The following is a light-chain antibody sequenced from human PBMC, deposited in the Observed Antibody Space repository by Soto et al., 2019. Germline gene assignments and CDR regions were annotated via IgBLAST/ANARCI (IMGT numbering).Light chain of an antibody. Sequence: DLVMTQSPLSLPVTPGEPASISCRSSQSLLHRNGNNYLAWYLQKPGQSPHLLIYLGSNRASGVPDRFSGSGSGTDFTLKISRVEAEDVGVYYCMQVLDTPLTFGGGTKVEIK. CDR3: MQVLDTPLT. CDR2: LGS. CDR1: QSLLHRNGNNY. J-gene: IGKJ4*01. V-gene: IGKV2-28*01.